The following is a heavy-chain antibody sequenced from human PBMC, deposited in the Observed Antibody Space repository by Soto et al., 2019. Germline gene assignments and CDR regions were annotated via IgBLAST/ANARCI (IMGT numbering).Heavy chain of an antibody. J-gene: IGHJ5*02. CDR2: ISAYNGNT. CDR3: ARTFTIFGVVVNWFDP. V-gene: IGHV1-18*01. Sequence: ASVKVSCKASGYTFTSYGISCVRQAPGQGLEWMGWISAYNGNTNYAQKLQGRVTMTTDTSTSTAYMELRSLRSDDTAVYYCARTFTIFGVVVNWFDPWGQGTLVTVSS. D-gene: IGHD3-3*01. CDR1: GYTFTSYG.